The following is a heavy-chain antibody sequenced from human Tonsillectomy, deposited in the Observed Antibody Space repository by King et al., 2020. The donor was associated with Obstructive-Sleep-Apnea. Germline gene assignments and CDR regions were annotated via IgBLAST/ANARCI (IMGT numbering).Heavy chain of an antibody. CDR2: ISAYNGNT. V-gene: IGHV1-18*01. CDR1: GYTFTSYG. D-gene: IGHD3-22*01. Sequence: VQLVESGAEVKKPGASVKVSCKASGYTFTSYGISWVRQAPGQGLEWMGWISAYNGNTNYAQKLQGRVTMTTDTSTSKAYMELRSLRSDDTAVYYCARDRVVYDSSGYYRYWGQGTLVTVSS. J-gene: IGHJ4*02. CDR3: ARDRVVYDSSGYYRY.